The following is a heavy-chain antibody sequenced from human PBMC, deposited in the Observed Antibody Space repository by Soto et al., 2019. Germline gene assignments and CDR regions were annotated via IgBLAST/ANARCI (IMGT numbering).Heavy chain of an antibody. CDR1: GXTFTKYS. CDR2: ISYSGETK. V-gene: IGHV3-48*02. D-gene: IGHD2-15*01. J-gene: IGHJ4*02. Sequence: GSLRLSCVTSGXTFTKYSMNWVRQAPGKGLEWVSYISYSGETKYYADSLKGRYAISRDDAKNSLYLQMNSLRDEDTAFYYCVRGVVVVVGSTAENFDHWGQGTLGTVSS. CDR3: VRGVVVVVGSTAENFDH.